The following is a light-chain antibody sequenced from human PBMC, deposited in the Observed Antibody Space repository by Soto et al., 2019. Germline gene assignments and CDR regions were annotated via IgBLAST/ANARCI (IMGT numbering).Light chain of an antibody. CDR1: LTIGDS. Sequence: DIQMTQSPSSLSASVGDRVTITCRASLTIGDSLSWFQQKAGKPPTLLIYGASALQSGVPARFSGSGSGTDFTLTISSLQSEDFAVYYCQQYRQWRTFGQGTKVDIK. V-gene: IGKV1-16*01. J-gene: IGKJ1*01. CDR3: QQYRQWRT. CDR2: GAS.